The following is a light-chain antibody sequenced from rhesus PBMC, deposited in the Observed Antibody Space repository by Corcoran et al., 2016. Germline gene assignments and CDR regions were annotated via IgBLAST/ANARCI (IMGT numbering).Light chain of an antibody. Sequence: DIQMTQSPSSLFASLGANVTITCRPSQYFSNDLPWYQQKTGETPKLLIYEASNLQSGIPSRLSGSGSGTDFTLTLSSLQPEDFATYYGQQYYSTPFNFGQGTKVEIE. CDR3: QQYYSTPFN. CDR2: EAS. V-gene: IGKV1-33*02. CDR1: QYFSND. J-gene: IGKJ2*01.